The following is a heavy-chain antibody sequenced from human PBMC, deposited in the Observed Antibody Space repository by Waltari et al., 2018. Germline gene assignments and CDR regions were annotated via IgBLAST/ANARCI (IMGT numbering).Heavy chain of an antibody. J-gene: IGHJ6*03. V-gene: IGHV4-59*01. CDR3: ARVMGGIVVVPAAIRNYYYYMDV. CDR1: GCPISSYY. CDR2: IYYSGST. Sequence: QVQLQESGPGLVKPSETLSLTCTVPGCPISSYYWSWIRQPPGKGRVWNGYIYYSGSTNYNPSLKSRVTISVDTSKNQFSLKLSSVTAADTAVYYCARVMGGIVVVPAAIRNYYYYMDVWGKGTTVTVSS. D-gene: IGHD2-2*01.